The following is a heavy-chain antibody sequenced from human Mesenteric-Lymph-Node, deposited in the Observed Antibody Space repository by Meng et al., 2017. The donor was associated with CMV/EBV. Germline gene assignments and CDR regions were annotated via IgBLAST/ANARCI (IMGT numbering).Heavy chain of an antibody. CDR3: ARNPSSIEAGGYYRRSGWFDP. V-gene: IGHV4-59*01. D-gene: IGHD3-3*01. CDR1: SYY. CDR2: MYYSGIT. Sequence: SYYWSWVRPPPGKGLEYIGYMYYSGITDYNPSLKSRVIISLDTSKNQFSLKLSSVTAADTAMYYCARNPSSIEAGGYYRRSGWFDPWGQGTLVTVSS. J-gene: IGHJ5*02.